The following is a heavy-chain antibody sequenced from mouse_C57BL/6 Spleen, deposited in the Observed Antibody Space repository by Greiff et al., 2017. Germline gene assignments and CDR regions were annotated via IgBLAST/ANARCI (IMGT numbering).Heavy chain of an antibody. Sequence: EVQRVESGPELVKPGASVKIPCKASGYTFTDYNMDWVKQSHGKSLEWIGDINPNNGGTIYNQKFKGKATLTVDKSSSTAYMELRSLASEDTAVYYCATNFFAYWGQGTLVTVSA. CDR2: INPNNGGT. V-gene: IGHV1-18*01. CDR1: GYTFTDYN. CDR3: ATNFFAY. J-gene: IGHJ3*01.